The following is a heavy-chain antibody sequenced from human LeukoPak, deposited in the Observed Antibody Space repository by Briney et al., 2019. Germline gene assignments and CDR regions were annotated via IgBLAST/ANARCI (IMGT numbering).Heavy chain of an antibody. V-gene: IGHV3-48*03. J-gene: IGHJ3*02. CDR2: ISSSGSTI. Sequence: GGSLRLSFAASGFPFSCYEMNWVRPAPGKGLEWVSYISSSGSTIYYADSVKGRFTISRDNAKNSLYLQLNSLRTEDTAVYYCARTKALTIRTFDIWGQGTMVTVSS. CDR3: ARTKALTIRTFDI. D-gene: IGHD3-10*01. CDR1: GFPFSCYE.